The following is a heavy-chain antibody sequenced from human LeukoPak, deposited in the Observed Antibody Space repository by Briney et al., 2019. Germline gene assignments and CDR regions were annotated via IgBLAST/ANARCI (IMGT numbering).Heavy chain of an antibody. V-gene: IGHV4-34*01. J-gene: IGHJ5*02. CDR1: GGSFSGYY. Sequence: SETLSLTCAVYGGSFSGYYWSWIRQPPGKGLEWIGSIYYSGSTYYNPPLKSRVAISVDTSKNQFSLKLSSVTAADTAVYYCARHSRGYSGYNWFDPWGQGTLVTVSS. CDR2: IYYSGST. CDR3: ARHSRGYSGYNWFDP. D-gene: IGHD5-12*01.